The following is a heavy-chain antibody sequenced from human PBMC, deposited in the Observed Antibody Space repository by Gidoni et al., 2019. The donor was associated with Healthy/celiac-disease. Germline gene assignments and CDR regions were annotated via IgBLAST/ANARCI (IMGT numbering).Heavy chain of an antibody. CDR1: GFTFSDHY. CDR2: TRNKANSYTT. J-gene: IGHJ4*02. Sequence: EVQLVESGGGLVQPGGSLRLSCAASGFTFSDHYMDWVRQAPGKGLEWVGRTRNKANSYTTEYAASVKGRFTISRDDSKNSLYLQMNSLKTEDTAVYYCASSSYYDFWSGYSYWGQGTLVTVSS. D-gene: IGHD3-3*01. CDR3: ASSSYYDFWSGYSY. V-gene: IGHV3-72*01.